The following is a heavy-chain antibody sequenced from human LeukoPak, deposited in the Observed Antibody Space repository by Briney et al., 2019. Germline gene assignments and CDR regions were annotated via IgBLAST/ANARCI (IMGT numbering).Heavy chain of an antibody. J-gene: IGHJ4*02. CDR3: ARGGGDRGYYFDY. V-gene: IGHV4-34*01. CDR2: INHSGST. CDR1: GGSFSGYY. D-gene: IGHD2-21*02. Sequence: KPSGTLSLTCAVYGGSFSGYYWSWIRQPPGKGLEWIGEINHSGSTNYNPSLKSRVAISVDTSKNQFSLKLSSVTAADTAVYYCARGGGDRGYYFDYWGQGTLVTVSS.